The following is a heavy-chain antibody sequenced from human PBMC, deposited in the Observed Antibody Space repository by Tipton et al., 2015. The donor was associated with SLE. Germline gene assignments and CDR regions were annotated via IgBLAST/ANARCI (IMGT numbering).Heavy chain of an antibody. D-gene: IGHD3-16*01. CDR2: ISSSGNSI. CDR3: AGRGTFDY. Sequence: GSLRLSCAASGFTFSGYEMNWVRQAPGKGLEWISYISSSGNSIYYADSVKGRFTISRDNAKNSLYLQMNTLRAEDSAVYYCAGRGTFDYWGQGTLVTVSS. CDR1: GFTFSGYE. V-gene: IGHV3-48*03. J-gene: IGHJ4*02.